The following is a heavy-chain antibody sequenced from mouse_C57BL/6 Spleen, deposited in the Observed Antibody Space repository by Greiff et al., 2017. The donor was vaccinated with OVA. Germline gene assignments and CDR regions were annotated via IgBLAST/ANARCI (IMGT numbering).Heavy chain of an antibody. J-gene: IGHJ4*01. Sequence: DVHLVESGGGLVKPGGSLKLSCAASGFTFSSYAMSWVRQTPEKRLEWVATISDGGSYTYYPDNVKGRFTISRDNAKNNLYLQMSHLKSEDTAMYYCARDTTVVADYAMDYWGQGTSVTVSS. CDR3: ARDTTVVADYAMDY. CDR1: GFTFSSYA. V-gene: IGHV5-4*01. CDR2: ISDGGSYT. D-gene: IGHD1-1*01.